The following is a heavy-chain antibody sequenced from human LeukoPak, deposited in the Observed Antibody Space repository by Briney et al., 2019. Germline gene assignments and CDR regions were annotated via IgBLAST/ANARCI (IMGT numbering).Heavy chain of an antibody. Sequence: QPGGSLRLSCAASGFTFSSYWMHWVGQAPGKGLVWVSRLNSDGINTGYADSVKRRFTISRDNAKNTLYLQMNSLRAEDTAVYYCARVYGGNTWFFDLLGRGTLVTVSS. D-gene: IGHD4-23*01. CDR1: GFTFSSYW. CDR2: LNSDGINT. V-gene: IGHV3-74*01. CDR3: ARVYGGNTWFFDL. J-gene: IGHJ2*01.